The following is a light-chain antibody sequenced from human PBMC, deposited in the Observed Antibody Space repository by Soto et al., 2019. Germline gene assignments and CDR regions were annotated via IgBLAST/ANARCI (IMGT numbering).Light chain of an antibody. J-gene: IGKJ3*01. CDR3: QQYNTWPLT. CDR1: QSVSSN. CDR2: DAS. Sequence: ETVMTQSPATLSVSPGERHTLSCRASQSVSSNLAGYQQKPGQAPRLLIYDASTRATGIPARFSGSGSGTEFTLTISSLQSEDFAVYYCQQYNTWPLTFGPGTKVDIK. V-gene: IGKV3-15*01.